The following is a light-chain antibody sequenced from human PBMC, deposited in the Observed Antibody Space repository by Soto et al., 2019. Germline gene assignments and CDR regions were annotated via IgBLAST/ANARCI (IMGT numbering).Light chain of an antibody. V-gene: IGKV1-5*03. Sequence: DIQMTQSPSTLSASVGDRVTISCRASQNINSWLAWYQQKPGKAPHLLIYKASNLQSGVPSRFSGSGSGTEFTLTISSLQPDDFATYYCKQYRSYWTFGQGTKVDIK. J-gene: IGKJ1*01. CDR2: KAS. CDR3: KQYRSYWT. CDR1: QNINSW.